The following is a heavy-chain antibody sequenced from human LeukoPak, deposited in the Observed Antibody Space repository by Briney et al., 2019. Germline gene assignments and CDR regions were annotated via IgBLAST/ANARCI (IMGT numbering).Heavy chain of an antibody. J-gene: IGHJ4*02. Sequence: SETLSLTCTVSGGSISSYYWSWIRQPPGEGLEWIGYIYYSGSTNYNPSLKSRVTMSVDRSKNQFSLKLSSVTTADTAVYYCARGTRGSGLYYWGQGTLVTVSS. CDR2: IYYSGST. D-gene: IGHD3-10*01. CDR3: ARGTRGSGLYY. V-gene: IGHV4-59*01. CDR1: GGSISSYY.